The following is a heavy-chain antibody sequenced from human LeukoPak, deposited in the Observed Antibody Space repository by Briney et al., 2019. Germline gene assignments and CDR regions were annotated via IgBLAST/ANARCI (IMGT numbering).Heavy chain of an antibody. J-gene: IGHJ5*02. CDR3: ARDLNVGATIFWFDP. CDR2: IYYSGST. Sequence: SETLSLTCTVSGGSISSSSYYWGWIRQPPGKGLEWIGSIYYSGSTYYNPSLKSRVTISVDTSKNQFSLKLSSVTAADTAVYYCARDLNVGATIFWFDPWGQGTLVTVSS. V-gene: IGHV4-39*02. D-gene: IGHD1-26*01. CDR1: GGSISSSSYY.